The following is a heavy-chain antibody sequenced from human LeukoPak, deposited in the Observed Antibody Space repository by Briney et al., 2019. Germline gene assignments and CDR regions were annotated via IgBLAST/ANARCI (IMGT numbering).Heavy chain of an antibody. CDR3: ARDGYSSGQTRAFDI. V-gene: IGHV1-69*06. Sequence: ASVKVSCKASGGTFSSYAISWVRQAPGQGLEWMGGINPIFGTANYAQKFQGRVTITADKSTSTAYMELSSLRSEDTAVYYCARDGYSSGQTRAFDIWGQGTMVTVSS. J-gene: IGHJ3*02. CDR1: GGTFSSYA. D-gene: IGHD6-19*01. CDR2: INPIFGTA.